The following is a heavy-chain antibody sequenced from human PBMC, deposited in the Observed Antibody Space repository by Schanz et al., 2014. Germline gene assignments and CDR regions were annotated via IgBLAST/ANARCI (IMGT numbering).Heavy chain of an antibody. Sequence: EVQLLESGGGLIQPGGSLRLSCAASGFIFGSSVMAWVRQAPGKGLEWVSAISASGGTTYYADSVKGRFTISRDNSKNTLYLQMNSLRAEDTAVYYCAKSQGSSFDSWGQGTLVTVSS. CDR2: ISASGGTT. J-gene: IGHJ4*02. CDR1: GFIFGSSV. D-gene: IGHD6-13*01. V-gene: IGHV3-23*01. CDR3: AKSQGSSFDS.